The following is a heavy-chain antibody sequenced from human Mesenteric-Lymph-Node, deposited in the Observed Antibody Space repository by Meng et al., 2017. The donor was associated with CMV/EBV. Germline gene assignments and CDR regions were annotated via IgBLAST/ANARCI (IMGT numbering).Heavy chain of an antibody. CDR1: GFTFSSYS. D-gene: IGHD3-16*01. CDR2: INWNGGST. J-gene: IGHJ5*02. Sequence: GESLKISCAASGFTFSSYSMNWVRQAPGKGLEWVSGINWNGGSTGYADSVKGRFTISRDNAKNSLYLQMNSLRAEDTALYYCARLIWPGWFDPWGQGTLVTVSS. V-gene: IGHV3-20*04. CDR3: ARLIWPGWFDP.